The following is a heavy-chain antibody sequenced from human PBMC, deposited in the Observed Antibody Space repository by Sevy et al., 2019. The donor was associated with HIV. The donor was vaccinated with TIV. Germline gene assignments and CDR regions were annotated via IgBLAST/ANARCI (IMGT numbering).Heavy chain of an antibody. CDR2: ISSSGSTI. CDR3: ARIGSGGFGELVFDY. V-gene: IGHV3-48*03. J-gene: IGHJ4*02. Sequence: GGSLRLSCAASGFTFSSYEMNWVRQAPGKGLEWVSYISSSGSTIYYADSVKGRFTISRENAKNSLYLEMNSLRAEDTAVYYCARIGSGGFGELVFDYWGQGTLVTVSS. D-gene: IGHD3-10*01. CDR1: GFTFSSYE.